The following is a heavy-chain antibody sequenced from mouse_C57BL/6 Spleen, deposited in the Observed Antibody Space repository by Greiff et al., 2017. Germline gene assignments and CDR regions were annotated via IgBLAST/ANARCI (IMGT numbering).Heavy chain of an antibody. D-gene: IGHD3-3*01. CDR2: IWSGGST. J-gene: IGHJ4*01. Sequence: QVQLKESGPGLVQPSQSLSITCTVSGFSLTSYGVHWVRQSPGKGLEWLGVIWSGGSTDYNAAFISRLSISKDNSKSQVFIRMNRLQADDTAIYYCARKGLLYAMDYWGQGTSGTVSS. CDR3: ARKGLLYAMDY. CDR1: GFSLTSYG. V-gene: IGHV2-2*01.